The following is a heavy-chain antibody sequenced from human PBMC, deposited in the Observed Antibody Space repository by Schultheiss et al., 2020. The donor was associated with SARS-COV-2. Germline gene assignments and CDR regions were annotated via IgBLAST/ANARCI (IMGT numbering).Heavy chain of an antibody. V-gene: IGHV3-30*01. CDR2: IWYDGSNK. D-gene: IGHD6-13*01. CDR3: ARPIAAARGKDAFDI. CDR1: GFTFSSYA. J-gene: IGHJ3*02. Sequence: GGSLRLSCAASGFTFSSYAMSWVRQAPGKGLEWVAVIWYDGSNKYYADSVKGRFTISRDNSKNTLYLQMNSLRAEDTAVYYCARPIAAARGKDAFDIWGQGTMVTVSS.